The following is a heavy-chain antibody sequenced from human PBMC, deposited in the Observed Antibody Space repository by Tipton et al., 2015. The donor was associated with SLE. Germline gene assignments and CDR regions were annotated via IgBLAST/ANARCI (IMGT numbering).Heavy chain of an antibody. Sequence: GSLRLSCAASGFTFSSYNMNWVRQAPGKGLEWVSSISSSSSFIYYADSVKGRFTISRDNAKNSLYLQMNSLRAEDTAVYYCARGRGSSWYYFDYWGQGTLVTVSS. CDR1: GFTFSSYN. CDR3: ARGRGSSWYYFDY. J-gene: IGHJ4*02. CDR2: ISSSSSFI. D-gene: IGHD6-13*01. V-gene: IGHV3-21*01.